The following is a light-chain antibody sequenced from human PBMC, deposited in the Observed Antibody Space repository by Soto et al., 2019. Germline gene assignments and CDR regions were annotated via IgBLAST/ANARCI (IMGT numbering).Light chain of an antibody. V-gene: IGKV3-20*01. CDR1: QSVSSNY. CDR3: QQYGGSLLNP. J-gene: IGKJ4*01. CDR2: GAS. Sequence: EIALTQSPGTLSLSPGERATLSCRASQSVSSNYLAWYQQKPGQAPRLLIYGASSRATGTPDRFSGSGSGKDYTLPISRLEPEDFAVYYCQQYGGSLLNPFGEGPKVEIK.